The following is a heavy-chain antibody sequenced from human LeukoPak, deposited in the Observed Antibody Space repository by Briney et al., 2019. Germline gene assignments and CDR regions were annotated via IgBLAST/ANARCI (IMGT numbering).Heavy chain of an antibody. CDR3: AIGSADPPEYYYYMDV. D-gene: IGHD3-3*01. V-gene: IGHV3-23*01. CDR1: GFTFSSYA. CDR2: ISGSGGST. Sequence: GGSLRLSCAASGFTFSSYAMSWVRQAPGKGLEWVSAISGSGGSTYYADSVKGRFTISRDNSKNTLYLQMNSLRAEDTAVYYCAIGSADPPEYYYYMDVWGKGTTVTVSS. J-gene: IGHJ6*03.